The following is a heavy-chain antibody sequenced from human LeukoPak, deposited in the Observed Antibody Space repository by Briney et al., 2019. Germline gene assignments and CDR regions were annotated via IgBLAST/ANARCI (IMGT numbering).Heavy chain of an antibody. CDR1: GGSISSYY. Sequence: SETLSLTCTVSGGSISSYYWSWIRQPAGMGLEWIGRIYTSGSTNYNPSLKSRVTMSVDTSKNQFSLKLSSVTAADTAVYYCARGGQWLTQIVAFDIWGQGTMVTVSS. J-gene: IGHJ3*02. CDR2: IYTSGST. CDR3: ARGGQWLTQIVAFDI. D-gene: IGHD6-19*01. V-gene: IGHV4-4*07.